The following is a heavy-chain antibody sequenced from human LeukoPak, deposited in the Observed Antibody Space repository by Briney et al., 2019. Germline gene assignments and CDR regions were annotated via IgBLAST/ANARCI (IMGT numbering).Heavy chain of an antibody. Sequence: ASVKVSCKASGGTFSSYAISWVRQAPGQGLEWMGRIDPSGGRTSYAQMFQDRVTMTRDTSTTTIYMELGSLRSEDTAVYYCARAFTVMGAFDIWGQGTMVTVSS. CDR3: ARAFTVMGAFDI. D-gene: IGHD4-17*01. CDR2: IDPSGGRT. CDR1: GGTFSSYA. J-gene: IGHJ3*02. V-gene: IGHV1-46*01.